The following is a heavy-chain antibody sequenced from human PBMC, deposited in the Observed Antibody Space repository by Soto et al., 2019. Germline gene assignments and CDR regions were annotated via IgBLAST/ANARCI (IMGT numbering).Heavy chain of an antibody. J-gene: IGHJ4*02. CDR2: INPNDGNT. CDR3: ARADITGTTSFDY. CDR1: GYTLTVLS. Sequence: ASVNVSCKVAGYTLTVLSMHWVRQATGQGLEWMGWINPNDGNTGYAQKFQGRVTMTRNTSISTAYMELSSLRSEDTAVYYCARADITGTTSFDYWGQGTLLTVSS. D-gene: IGHD1-20*01. V-gene: IGHV1-8*01.